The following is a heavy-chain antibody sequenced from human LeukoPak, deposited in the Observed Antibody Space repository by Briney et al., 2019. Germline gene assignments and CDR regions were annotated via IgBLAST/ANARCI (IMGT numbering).Heavy chain of an antibody. V-gene: IGHV1-2*02. J-gene: IGHJ6*03. D-gene: IGHD5-18*01. CDR3: AREDTAMVTGYYYMDV. CDR1: GYTFTDYY. CDR2: INPNTGGT. Sequence: ASVKVSCKASGYTFTDYYLHWVRQAPGQGLECMGWINPNTGGTNYAQKFQGRVSMTRDTSISTAYMELSSLRSDDTAVYYCAREDTAMVTGYYYMDVWGKGTTVTVSS.